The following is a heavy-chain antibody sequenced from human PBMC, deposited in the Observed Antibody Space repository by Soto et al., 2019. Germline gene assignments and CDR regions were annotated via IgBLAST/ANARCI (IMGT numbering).Heavy chain of an antibody. CDR1: GYTFTTYD. V-gene: IGHV1-8*01. CDR3: ARGGYSSSWEFDL. J-gene: IGHJ5*02. D-gene: IGHD6-6*01. Sequence: QVPLVQSGAEVKKPGASVRVSCKASGYTFTTYDINWVRQATGQGLEWMGWMSPNSGNTGFAQKFRGRITMTTNTTITTAYMELSSLRSDDSAEYYCARGGYSSSWEFDLWGQGTLVTVSP. CDR2: MSPNSGNT.